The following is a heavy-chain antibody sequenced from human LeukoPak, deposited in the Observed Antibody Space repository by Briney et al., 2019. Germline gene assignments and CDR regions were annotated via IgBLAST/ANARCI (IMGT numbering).Heavy chain of an antibody. Sequence: SETLSLTCTVSGGSFSSYYWSWIRQPPGKGLEWIGYIYYSGSTNYNPSLKSRVTISVDTSKNQFSLKLSSVTAADTAVYYCARGGIAVAGYYFDYWGQGTLVTVSS. D-gene: IGHD6-19*01. V-gene: IGHV4-59*01. CDR2: IYYSGST. CDR3: ARGGIAVAGYYFDY. J-gene: IGHJ4*02. CDR1: GGSFSSYY.